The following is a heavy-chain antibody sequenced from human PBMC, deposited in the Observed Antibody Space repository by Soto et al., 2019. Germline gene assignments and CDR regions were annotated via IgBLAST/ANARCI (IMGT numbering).Heavy chain of an antibody. CDR2: INPSGGST. CDR3: ASEFRSHSPQYYFDY. V-gene: IGHV1-46*03. D-gene: IGHD6-6*01. J-gene: IGHJ4*02. CDR1: GYTFTSYY. Sequence: ASVKVSCKASGYTFTSYYMHWVRQAPGQGLECMGIINPSGGSTSYAQKFQGRVTMTRDTSTSTVYMELSSLRSEDTAVYYCASEFRSHSPQYYFDYWGQGTLVTVSS.